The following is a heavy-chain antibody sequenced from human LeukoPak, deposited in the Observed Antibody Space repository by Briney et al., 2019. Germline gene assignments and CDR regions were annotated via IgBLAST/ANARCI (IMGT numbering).Heavy chain of an antibody. Sequence: GGSLRLSCAASGFTFSNAWMSWVRQAPGKGLEWVCRIKSKTDGWTTDYAAPVKCRFTISRDDSKHTLYLQMNSLKPEDTAVYYCTTATDNEWEPPNVYYFDYWGQGTLVTVSS. CDR1: GFTFSNAW. CDR2: IKSKTDGWTT. V-gene: IGHV3-15*01. CDR3: TTATDNEWEPPNVYYFDY. D-gene: IGHD1-26*01. J-gene: IGHJ4*02.